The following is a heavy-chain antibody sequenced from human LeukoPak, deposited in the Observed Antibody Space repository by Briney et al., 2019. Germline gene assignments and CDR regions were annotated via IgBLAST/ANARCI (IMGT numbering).Heavy chain of an antibody. J-gene: IGHJ5*02. D-gene: IGHD2-2*01. Sequence: SQTLSLTCAVSGGSISSGGYAWSWIRQPPGDGLEWSGYIYHSGSTYYIPSLKSRVTISVDRSKNQFSLKLSSVTAADTAVYYCARGVVVPAANWFDPWGQGTLVTVSS. CDR2: IYHSGST. CDR3: ARGVVVPAANWFDP. V-gene: IGHV4-30-2*01. CDR1: GGSISSGGYA.